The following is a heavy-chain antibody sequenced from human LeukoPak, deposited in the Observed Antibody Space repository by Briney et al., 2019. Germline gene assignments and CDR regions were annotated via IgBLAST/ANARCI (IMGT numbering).Heavy chain of an antibody. CDR1: GYSLTSFD. J-gene: IGHJ6*02. CDR2: MNPKRGNT. D-gene: IGHD6-13*01. CDR3: ARGGSSSSYYNNYGMDV. V-gene: IGHV1-8*01. Sequence: GASVKVSCKASGYSLTSFDINWVRQGSGQGLEWMGWMNPKRGNTGYAPTFQGRVTITRDTSIDTAFMKLSNLRPDDTAVYYCARGGSSSSYYNNYGMDVWGQGTTITVSS.